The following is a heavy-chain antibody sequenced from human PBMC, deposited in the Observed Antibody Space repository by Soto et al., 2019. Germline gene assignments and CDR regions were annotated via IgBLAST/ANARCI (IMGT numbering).Heavy chain of an antibody. Sequence: EVQLVESGGGLVQPGGSLRLSCAASGFTFSSFEMNWVRQAPGKGPEWVSYISNSGNTIYYAGSVKGRFTISRDNAKNSLYLQMNSLRAEDTAVYYCARAFSGSYYRYFQNWGQGTLVTVSS. D-gene: IGHD1-26*01. V-gene: IGHV3-48*03. J-gene: IGHJ1*01. CDR3: ARAFSGSYYRYFQN. CDR2: ISNSGNTI. CDR1: GFTFSSFE.